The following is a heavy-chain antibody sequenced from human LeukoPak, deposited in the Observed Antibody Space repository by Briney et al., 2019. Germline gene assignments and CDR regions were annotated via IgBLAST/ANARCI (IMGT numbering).Heavy chain of an antibody. D-gene: IGHD6-13*01. CDR3: TKRARKGIGAAGDGYDV. Sequence: GGSLRLSCAASGFTFNDYAMHWVRQAPGKGLEWVSGIGWNSVARGYADPVRGRFTISRDNAKNSLYLQMNSLRPEDTALYYCTKRARKGIGAAGDGYDVWGQGTMVTVS. CDR2: IGWNSVAR. J-gene: IGHJ3*01. V-gene: IGHV3-9*01. CDR1: GFTFNDYA.